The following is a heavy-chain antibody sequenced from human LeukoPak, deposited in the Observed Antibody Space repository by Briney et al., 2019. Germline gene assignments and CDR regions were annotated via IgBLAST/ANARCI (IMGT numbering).Heavy chain of an antibody. D-gene: IGHD6-6*01. V-gene: IGHV1-18*01. J-gene: IGHJ4*02. CDR2: ISAYNGNT. Sequence: ASVKVSCKASGGTFSSYAISWVRQAPGQGLEWMGWISAYNGNTIYAQKVQGRVTMTTDTSTSTAYMELRSLRSDDTAVYYCARAQKYSNSLDFDYWGQGTLVTVSS. CDR3: ARAQKYSNSLDFDY. CDR1: GGTFSSYA.